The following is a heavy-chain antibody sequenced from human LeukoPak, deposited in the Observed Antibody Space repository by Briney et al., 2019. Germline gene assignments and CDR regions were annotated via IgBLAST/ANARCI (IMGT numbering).Heavy chain of an antibody. J-gene: IGHJ5*02. CDR1: GLTFSSYS. Sequence: GGSLRLSCAASGLTFSSYSMNWVRQAPGKGLEWVSYISTSSATTMYADSVKGRFTISRDNAENSLYLQMNSLRAEDTGVYYCARDTESSYNWFDPWGRGTLVTVSS. CDR2: ISTSSATT. V-gene: IGHV3-48*01. D-gene: IGHD6-19*01. CDR3: ARDTESSYNWFDP.